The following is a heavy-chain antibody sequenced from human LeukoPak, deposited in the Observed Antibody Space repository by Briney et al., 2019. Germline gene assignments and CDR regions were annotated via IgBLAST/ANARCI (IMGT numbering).Heavy chain of an antibody. V-gene: IGHV3-11*04. CDR3: AIQITMIVVVPYLDY. Sequence: SLRLSCAASGLTFSDYYMTWIRQAPGEGLDWVSFISSSGSTIYSADSVRGRFPVPRDKPKNSLFVHMNSLRAEDTAVYYCAIQITMIVVVPYLDYWGEGTLVTVSS. CDR1: GLTFSDYY. CDR2: ISSSGSTI. J-gene: IGHJ4*02. D-gene: IGHD3-22*01.